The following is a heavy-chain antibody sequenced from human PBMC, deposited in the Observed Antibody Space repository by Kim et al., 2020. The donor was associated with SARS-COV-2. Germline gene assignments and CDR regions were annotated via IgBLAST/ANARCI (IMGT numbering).Heavy chain of an antibody. CDR1: GFTFTTYA. CDR3: AKELRMTTQTSGGDFFDN. CDR2: ISGGGGST. D-gene: IGHD4-17*01. V-gene: IGHV3-23*01. J-gene: IGHJ4*02. Sequence: GGSLRLSCVASGFTFTTYAMNWVRQAPGKGLEWVSGISGGGGSTYYADSAKGRFTISRDSSKNTLYLQMSSLRADDTAVYYCAKELRMTTQTSGGDFFDNWGQGTLVTVSS.